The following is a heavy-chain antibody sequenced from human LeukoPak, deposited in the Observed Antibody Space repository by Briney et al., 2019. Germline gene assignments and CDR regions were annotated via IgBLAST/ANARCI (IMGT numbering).Heavy chain of an antibody. CDR1: GFTFSSYE. J-gene: IGHJ3*02. D-gene: IGHD2-15*01. CDR2: ISSSGSTI. V-gene: IGHV3-48*03. CDR3: ARDCGGGSCYGPYDAFDI. Sequence: GGSLRLSCSASGFTFSSYEMNWVRQAPGKGLEWVSYISSSGSTIYYADSVKGRFTISRDNAKNALYLQMNSLRAEDTAVYYCARDCGGGSCYGPYDAFDIWGQGTMVTVSS.